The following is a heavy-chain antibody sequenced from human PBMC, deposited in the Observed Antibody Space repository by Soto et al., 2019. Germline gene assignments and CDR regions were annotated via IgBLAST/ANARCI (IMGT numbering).Heavy chain of an antibody. CDR2: IDSEGIST. V-gene: IGHV3-64*07. CDR1: GFTFSNYA. J-gene: IGHJ5*01. Sequence: EVYLVESGGGLVQPGGSLRVSCAASGFTFSNYAMHWVRQAPGKGLEYVSAIDSEGISTFYADSVKGRFTISRDNSKSTISLQMGSLRMKDMAVYYCARVFWHAGGHSYDSWGQGTLVTVSS. D-gene: IGHD2-21*02. CDR3: ARVFWHAGGHSYDS.